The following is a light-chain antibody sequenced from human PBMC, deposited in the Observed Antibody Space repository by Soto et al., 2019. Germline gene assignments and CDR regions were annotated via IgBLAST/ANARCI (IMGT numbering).Light chain of an antibody. J-gene: IGKJ5*01. V-gene: IGKV3-15*01. CDR1: ESVGRH. CDR3: QQYNNWPPN. Sequence: EIVLTQSPATLSVSPGESPTLSCSASESVGRHLAWYHQKPGQAPKXLIFDASTRATGVPARFSGCGSGTELTLTVSSLQPEDIEVYFCQQYNNWPPNFGQGTRLEIK. CDR2: DAS.